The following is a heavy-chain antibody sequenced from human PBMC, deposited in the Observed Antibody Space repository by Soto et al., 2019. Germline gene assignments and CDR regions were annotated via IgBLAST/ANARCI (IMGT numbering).Heavy chain of an antibody. Sequence: ASVKVSCKASGYTFTSYDINCVRQATGQGLEWMGWMNPNSGNTGYAQKFQGRVTMTRNTSISTAYMELSSLRSEDTAVYYCARALPVVAATRGANYYMDVWGKGTTVTVSS. CDR3: ARALPVVAATRGANYYMDV. CDR2: MNPNSGNT. J-gene: IGHJ6*03. V-gene: IGHV1-8*01. D-gene: IGHD2-15*01. CDR1: GYTFTSYD.